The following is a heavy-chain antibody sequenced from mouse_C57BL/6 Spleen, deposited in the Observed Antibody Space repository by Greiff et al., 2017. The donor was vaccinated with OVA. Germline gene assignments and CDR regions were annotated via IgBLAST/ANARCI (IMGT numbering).Heavy chain of an antibody. J-gene: IGHJ4*01. V-gene: IGHV5-17*01. CDR3: ARKDFYYAMDY. CDR2: ISSGSSTI. Sequence: EVKLMESGGGLVKPGGSLKLSCAASGFTFSDYGMHWVRQAPEKGLEWVAYISSGSSTIYYADTVKGRFTISRDNAKNTLFLKMTSLRSEDTAMYYCARKDFYYAMDYWGQGTSVTVSS. CDR1: GFTFSDYG.